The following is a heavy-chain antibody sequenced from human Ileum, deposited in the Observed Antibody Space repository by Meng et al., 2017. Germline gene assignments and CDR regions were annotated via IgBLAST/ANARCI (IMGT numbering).Heavy chain of an antibody. D-gene: IGHD7-27*01. Sequence: QVRWQGSGPGLVRPAETPSLICPVSGGSVSSDGFQWGWVRQPPGKGLEWIGYASTNYNPSLKSRVTISLDTSKNQFSLELSSVTAADTAVYYCARDHWGSLDYWGQGILVTVSS. J-gene: IGHJ4*02. CDR3: ARDHWGSLDY. V-gene: IGHV4-61*08. CDR1: GGSVSSDGFQ. CDR2: AST.